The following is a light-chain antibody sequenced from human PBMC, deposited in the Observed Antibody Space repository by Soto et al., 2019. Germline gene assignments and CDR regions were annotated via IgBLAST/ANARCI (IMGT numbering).Light chain of an antibody. CDR3: CSYAGSHVFV. CDR2: DVT. CDR1: SSDVGGLHS. V-gene: IGLV2-11*01. J-gene: IGLJ1*01. Sequence: QSVLTQPRSVSGSPGQSVTISCTGPSSDVGGLHSVSWYQQRPGTAPKLMIFDVTKRPSGVPDRFSGSKSDNTASLTISGLHPEDYAYYYCCSYAGSHVFVLGSGTNAPVL.